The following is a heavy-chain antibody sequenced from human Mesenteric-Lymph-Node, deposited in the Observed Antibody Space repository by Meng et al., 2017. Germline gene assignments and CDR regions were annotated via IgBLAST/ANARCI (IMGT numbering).Heavy chain of an antibody. J-gene: IGHJ5*02. D-gene: IGHD2-2*01. CDR1: GYSISSGYY. Sequence: SETLSLTCTVSGYSISSGYYWGWIRQPPGKGLEWIGSIYHSGSTYYNPSLKSRVTISADTSKNQISLSLYYVTAADTAVYYCARDGSHCVSSTCSSYFDPWGQGTQVTVSS. V-gene: IGHV4-38-2*02. CDR2: IYHSGST. CDR3: ARDGSHCVSSTCSSYFDP.